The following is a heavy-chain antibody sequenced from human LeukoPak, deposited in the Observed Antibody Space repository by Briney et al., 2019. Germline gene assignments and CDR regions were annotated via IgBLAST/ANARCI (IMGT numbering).Heavy chain of an antibody. CDR1: GFTFSTHW. CDR2: MNGDGSST. Sequence: GGSLRLSCAASGFTFSTHWMHWVRPAPGKGLVWVSRMNGDGSSTKYADSVKGRFTISRDNAKNTLYLQMNSLRAEDTAVYYCARDPRTLYCSGGSCYFDYWGQGTLVTVSS. D-gene: IGHD2-15*01. J-gene: IGHJ4*02. CDR3: ARDPRTLYCSGGSCYFDY. V-gene: IGHV3-74*01.